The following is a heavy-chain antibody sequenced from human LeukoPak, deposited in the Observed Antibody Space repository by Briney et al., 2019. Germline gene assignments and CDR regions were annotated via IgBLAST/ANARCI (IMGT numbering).Heavy chain of an antibody. CDR2: IYYSGST. D-gene: IGHD6-19*01. V-gene: IGHV4-39*01. J-gene: IGHJ4*02. CDR3: ARLGRIAVAGGDY. Sequence: SETLSLTCTVSGGSISSSSYYWGWIRQPPGKGLEWIGSIYYSGSTYYNPSLKSRVTISVDTSKNQFSLKLSSVTAADTAVYYCARLGRIAVAGGDYWGQGTLVTVTS. CDR1: GGSISSSSYY.